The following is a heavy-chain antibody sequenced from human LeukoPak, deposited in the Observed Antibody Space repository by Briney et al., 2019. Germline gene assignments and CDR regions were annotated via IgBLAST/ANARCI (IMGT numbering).Heavy chain of an antibody. CDR3: ARAYYYDSSGPREGAFDI. D-gene: IGHD3-22*01. CDR1: GGTFSSYA. Sequence: ASVKVSCKASGGTFSSYAISWVRQAPGQGPEWMGGIIPIFGTANYAQKFQGKVTITTDESTSTAYMELSSLRSEDTAVYYCARAYYYDSSGPREGAFDIWGQGTMVTVSS. J-gene: IGHJ3*02. CDR2: IIPIFGTA. V-gene: IGHV1-69*05.